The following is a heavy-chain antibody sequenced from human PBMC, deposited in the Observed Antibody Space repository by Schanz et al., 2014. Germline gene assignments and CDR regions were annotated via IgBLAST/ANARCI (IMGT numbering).Heavy chain of an antibody. J-gene: IGHJ4*02. V-gene: IGHV3-23*04. Sequence: EVQLVESGGGLVKPGGSLRLSCAASGFTFSSYSMNWVRQAPGKGLEWVSCTNGDGTNAKYADSVKGRFTISRDNSKNTLYLQMNSLRAEDTAVYYCAKQINCDILTVTTNWGQGTLVIVSS. CDR3: AKQINCDILTVTTN. CDR2: TNGDGTNA. D-gene: IGHD3-9*01. CDR1: GFTFSSYS.